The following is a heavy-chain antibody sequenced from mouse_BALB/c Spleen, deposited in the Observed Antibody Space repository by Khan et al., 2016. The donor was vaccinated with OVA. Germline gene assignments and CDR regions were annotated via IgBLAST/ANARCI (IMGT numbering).Heavy chain of an antibody. V-gene: IGHV5-9-3*01. J-gene: IGHJ4*01. CDR1: GFTFSSYA. CDR3: ASSLVDYHAMDY. Sequence: EVQLVESGGGLVKPGGSLKLSCSAPGFTFSSYAMSWVRQTPEKRLELVATISSGGHYTFYPDSVKGRFTISRDNARNTLYLQMSSLRSEDTAMHYCASSLVDYHAMDYWGQGTSVTVSS. D-gene: IGHD2-2*01. CDR2: ISSGGHYT.